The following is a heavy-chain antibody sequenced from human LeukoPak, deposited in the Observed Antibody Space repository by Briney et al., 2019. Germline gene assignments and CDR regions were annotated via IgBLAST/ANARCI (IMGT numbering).Heavy chain of an antibody. V-gene: IGHV3-49*03. CDR2: IRSKAYGGTT. D-gene: IGHD3-22*01. CDR3: TRAGYYDSSGYYYAGAIGYYFDY. J-gene: IGHJ4*02. Sequence: GGSLRLSCTASGFTFGDYAMSWFRQAPGKGLEWVGFIRSKAYGGTTEYAASVKGRFTISRDDSKSIAYLQMNSLKTEDTAVYYCTRAGYYDSSGYYYAGAIGYYFDYWGQGTLVTVSS. CDR1: GFTFGDYA.